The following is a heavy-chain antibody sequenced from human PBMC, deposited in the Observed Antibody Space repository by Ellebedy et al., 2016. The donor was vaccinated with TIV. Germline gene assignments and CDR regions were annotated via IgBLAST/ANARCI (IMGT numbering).Heavy chain of an antibody. J-gene: IGHJ6*02. V-gene: IGHV5-10-1*01. CDR1: GYSFTSYW. CDR2: IDPSDSYT. CDR3: ATYEINEDSPRDYYYYGMDV. Sequence: GESLKISCKGSGYSFTSYWISWVRQMPGKGLEWMGRIDPSDSYTNYSPSFQGHVTISADKSISTAYLQRSSLKASDTAMYYCATYEINEDSPRDYYYYGMDVWGQGTTVTVSS. D-gene: IGHD1-1*01.